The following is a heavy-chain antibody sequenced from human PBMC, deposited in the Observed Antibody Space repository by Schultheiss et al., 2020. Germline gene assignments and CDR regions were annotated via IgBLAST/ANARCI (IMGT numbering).Heavy chain of an antibody. CDR2: IKQDGSQQ. D-gene: IGHD3-3*01. J-gene: IGHJ3*02. V-gene: IGHV3-7*01. Sequence: GESLKISCAASGFTFSSYGMHWVRQAPGKGLEWVANIKQDGSQQNYVDSVKGRFTISRDDARNTVYLQMNSLRAEDTAVYYCARWTIAFDIWGQGTMVTVSS. CDR3: ARWTIAFDI. CDR1: GFTFSSYG.